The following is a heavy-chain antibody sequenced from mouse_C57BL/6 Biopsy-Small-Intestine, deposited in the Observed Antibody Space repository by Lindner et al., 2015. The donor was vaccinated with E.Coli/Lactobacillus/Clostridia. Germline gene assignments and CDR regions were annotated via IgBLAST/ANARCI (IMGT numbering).Heavy chain of an antibody. CDR3: ARAWLTAMDY. CDR2: IYPGDGDS. V-gene: IGHV1-82*01. Sequence: VQLQESGPELVKPGASVKISCKASGYAFSSSWMNWVKQRPGKGLEWIGRIYPGDGDSNYNEKFKGKATLTADKSSSTAYMQLSSVTSEGSAVYFCARAWLTAMDYWGQGTSVTVSS. J-gene: IGHJ4*01. D-gene: IGHD2-2*01. CDR1: GYAFSSSW.